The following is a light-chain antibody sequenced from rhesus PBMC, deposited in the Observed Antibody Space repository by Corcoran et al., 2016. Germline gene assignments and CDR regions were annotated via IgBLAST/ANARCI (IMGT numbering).Light chain of an antibody. Sequence: DIVMTQTPLSLPVTLGEPASISCRSSQSLVYSDGKTYLNWYLPKPGQSPQRLMSLVSKRASGVPDKLNGRGSGTDFTLKISRVEAEDVGVYYCMQALRSPWTFGQGTKVEIK. CDR3: MQALRSPWT. CDR1: QSLVYSDGKTY. J-gene: IGKJ1*01. CDR2: LVS. V-gene: IGKV2-82*01.